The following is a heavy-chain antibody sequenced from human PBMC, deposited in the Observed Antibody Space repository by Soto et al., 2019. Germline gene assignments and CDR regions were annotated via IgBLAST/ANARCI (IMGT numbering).Heavy chain of an antibody. J-gene: IGHJ5*02. V-gene: IGHV1-18*04. Sequence: QVQLVQSGAEVKKPGASVKVSCKASGYTFTSYGISWVRQAPGQGLEWMRWISAYNGNTNYAQKLQGRVTMTTDTSTSTAYMELRSLRSDDTAVYYCARVWGGHDDFWSAYAVGHDWFDPWGQGTLVTVSS. CDR3: ARVWGGHDDFWSAYAVGHDWFDP. CDR1: GYTFTSYG. CDR2: ISAYNGNT. D-gene: IGHD3-3*01.